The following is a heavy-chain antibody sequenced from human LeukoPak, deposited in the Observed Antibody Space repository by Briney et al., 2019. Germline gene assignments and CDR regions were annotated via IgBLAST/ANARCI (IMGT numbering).Heavy chain of an antibody. D-gene: IGHD3-22*01. CDR2: ISAYNGNT. CDR1: GYTFTSYG. Sequence: ASVKVSCKASGYTFTSYGISWVRQAPGQGLEWMGWISAYNGNTNYAQKLQGRVTITTDTSTSTAYMELRSLRSDDKAVYYCAGDRAPSYYYDRRGYSREGEFDYWGQGTLVTVSS. CDR3: AGDRAPSYYYDRRGYSREGEFDY. J-gene: IGHJ4*02. V-gene: IGHV1-18*01.